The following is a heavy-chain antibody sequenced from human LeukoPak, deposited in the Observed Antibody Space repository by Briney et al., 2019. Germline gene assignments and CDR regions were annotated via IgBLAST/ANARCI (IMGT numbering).Heavy chain of an antibody. CDR3: ARDCSSTICYPDF. CDR1: GFTFSSYG. CDR2: IWYDGSNK. V-gene: IGHV3-33*01. Sequence: PGGSLRLSCAASGFTFSSYGMHWVRQAPGKGLEWVAVIWYDGSNKYYADSVKGRFTISRDNAKNSLYMQMNSLRAEDTAVYYCARDCSSTICYPDFWGQGTLVTVSS. D-gene: IGHD2-2*01. J-gene: IGHJ4*02.